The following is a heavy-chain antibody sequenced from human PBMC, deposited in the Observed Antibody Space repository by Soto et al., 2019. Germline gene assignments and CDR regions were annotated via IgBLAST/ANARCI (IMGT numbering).Heavy chain of an antibody. D-gene: IGHD3-22*01. CDR3: ASESGYYSY. Sequence: SETLSLTCTVSGGSVSSGSYYWSWIRQPPGKGLEWIGYIYYSGSTNYNPSLKSRVTISVDTSKNQFSLKLSSVTAADTAVYYCASESGYYSYWGQGTLVTVSS. CDR1: GGSVSSGSYY. V-gene: IGHV4-61*01. J-gene: IGHJ4*02. CDR2: IYYSGST.